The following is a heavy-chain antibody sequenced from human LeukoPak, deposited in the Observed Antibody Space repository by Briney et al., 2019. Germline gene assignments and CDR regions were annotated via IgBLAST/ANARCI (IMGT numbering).Heavy chain of an antibody. Sequence: ASVKVSCKASGYTFTDYYLHWVRQAPAQGLEWMGIINPSGGSTSYAQKFQGRVTMTRDMSTSTDYMELSSLRSEDTAVYYCARDNSVEDTAWWFDPWGQGTLVTVSS. CDR1: GYTFTDYY. D-gene: IGHD4-23*01. V-gene: IGHV1-46*01. CDR3: ARDNSVEDTAWWFDP. CDR2: INPSGGST. J-gene: IGHJ5*02.